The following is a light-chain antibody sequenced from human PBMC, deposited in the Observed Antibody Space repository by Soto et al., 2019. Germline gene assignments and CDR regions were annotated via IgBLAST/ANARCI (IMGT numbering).Light chain of an antibody. V-gene: IGLV2-14*01. J-gene: IGLJ1*01. CDR3: SSYTDISTYV. CDR2: DVR. Sequence: QSVLTQPASVSGSPGQSITISCTGTSSGVGRYNSVSWYQQYPGKAPKLMVYDVRNRPSGVSNRFSGSKSGNTASLTISGLQAEDEADYYCSSYTDISTYVFGTGTKLTVL. CDR1: SSGVGRYNS.